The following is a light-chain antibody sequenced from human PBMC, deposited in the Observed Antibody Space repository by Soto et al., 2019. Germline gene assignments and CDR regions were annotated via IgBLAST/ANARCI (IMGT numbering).Light chain of an antibody. CDR2: GAY. CDR1: QSVSSS. V-gene: IGKV3-15*01. J-gene: IGKJ1*01. CDR3: QQYNNWPRT. Sequence: EIVMTQSPATLSVSPGERATLSCRASQSVSSSFAWYQQKPGQAPRLLIYGAYTWATGIPARFSGSGSGTEFTLTISSLQSEDFAVYYCQQYNNWPRTFGQGTKVDIK.